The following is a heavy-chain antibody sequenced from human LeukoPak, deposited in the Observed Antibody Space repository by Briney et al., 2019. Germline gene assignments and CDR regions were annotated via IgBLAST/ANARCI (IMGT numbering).Heavy chain of an antibody. Sequence: PGRSLRLSCAASGFTFSSYAMHWVRQAPGKGLEWVAVISYDGSNKYYADSVKGRFTISRDNSKNTLYLQMNSLRAEDTAVYYCARDRYSNYAFDPWGQGTLVTVSS. D-gene: IGHD4-11*01. CDR3: ARDRYSNYAFDP. CDR1: GFTFSSYA. V-gene: IGHV3-30-3*01. CDR2: ISYDGSNK. J-gene: IGHJ5*02.